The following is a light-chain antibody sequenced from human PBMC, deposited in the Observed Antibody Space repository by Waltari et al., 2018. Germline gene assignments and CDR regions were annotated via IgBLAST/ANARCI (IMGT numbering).Light chain of an antibody. J-gene: IGKJ1*01. CDR2: AAS. Sequence: DIQMTQSPSSLSASVVDRVTITCRASQSISSYLNWYQQKPGKAPKLLIYAASSLQSGVPSRFSGSGSGTDFTLNISSLQPEDFATYYCQQSYSTPVTFGQGTKVEIK. V-gene: IGKV1-39*01. CDR1: QSISSY. CDR3: QQSYSTPVT.